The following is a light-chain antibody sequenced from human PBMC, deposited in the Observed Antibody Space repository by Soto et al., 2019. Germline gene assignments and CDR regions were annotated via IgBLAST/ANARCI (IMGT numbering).Light chain of an antibody. CDR2: EGS. J-gene: IGLJ1*01. CDR3: CSYAGTRALYV. Sequence: QSVLTQPASVSGSPGQSITISCTGTSSDVGGYNLVSWYQQTPDKAPKVIIYEGSKRPSGVSNRFSASKSGITASLTISGLQAEDEADYSCCSYAGTRALYVFGTGTKVTVL. V-gene: IGLV2-23*01. CDR1: SSDVGGYNL.